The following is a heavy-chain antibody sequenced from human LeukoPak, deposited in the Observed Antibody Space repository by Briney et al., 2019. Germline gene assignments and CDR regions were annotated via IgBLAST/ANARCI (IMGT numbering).Heavy chain of an antibody. V-gene: IGHV3-7*01. CDR3: AGQWLGYFDY. J-gene: IGHJ4*02. CDR1: GFTFSSYW. CDR2: IKQDGSEK. Sequence: GGSLRLSCAASGFTFSSYWMSWVRQAPGKGLEWVANIKQDGSEKSYVDSVKGRFTISRDNAKHSLYLQINSLRAEDTAVYYCAGQWLGYFDYWGQGTLVTVSS. D-gene: IGHD6-19*01.